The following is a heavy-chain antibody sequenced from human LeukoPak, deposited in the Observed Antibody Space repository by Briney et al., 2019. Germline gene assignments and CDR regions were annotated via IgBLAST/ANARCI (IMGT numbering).Heavy chain of an antibody. CDR1: GYXFTGYY. CDR2: ISPSNGNT. V-gene: IGHV1-46*01. J-gene: IGHJ4*02. CDR3: VREASGGYFDY. D-gene: IGHD3-16*01. Sequence: ASVKVSCKASGYXFTGYYMHWVRQAPGQGLEWMGTISPSNGNTNYAQSFRGRVTMTRDTSTSTVYMELTSLTSEDTAVYYCVREASGGYFDYWGQGTQVTVSS.